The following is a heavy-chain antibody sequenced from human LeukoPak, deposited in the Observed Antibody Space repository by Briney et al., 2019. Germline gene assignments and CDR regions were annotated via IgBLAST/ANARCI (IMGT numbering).Heavy chain of an antibody. Sequence: GGSLRLSCTASGFTFSSYWMHWVRQAPGKGLLWVSRINTDETRTNYADSVKGRFTISRDNAKNSLFLQMNSLRAEDTAVYYCARRAQDSSGYNRWGKGTTVTVSS. J-gene: IGHJ6*04. CDR3: ARRAQDSSGYNR. V-gene: IGHV3-74*01. CDR1: GFTFSSYW. CDR2: INTDETRT. D-gene: IGHD3-22*01.